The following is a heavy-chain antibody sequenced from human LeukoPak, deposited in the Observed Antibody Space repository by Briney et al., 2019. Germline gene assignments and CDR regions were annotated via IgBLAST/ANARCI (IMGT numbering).Heavy chain of an antibody. CDR2: ISGSGDST. CDR1: GXTFSSYA. D-gene: IGHD7-27*01. V-gene: IGHV3-23*01. Sequence: QPGGSLRLSFAASGXTFSSYAMSWVRQAPGKGLEWVSAISGSGDSTYSTDSMKGRFTISRDNSKNTLYLQMNSLRAEDTAVYYCAKKVPANWGSYFDYWGQGTLVTVSS. CDR3: AKKVPANWGSYFDY. J-gene: IGHJ4*02.